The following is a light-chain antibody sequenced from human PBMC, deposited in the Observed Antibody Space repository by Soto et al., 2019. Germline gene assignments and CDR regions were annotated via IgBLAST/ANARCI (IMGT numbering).Light chain of an antibody. CDR2: KAS. J-gene: IGKJ5*01. CDR1: QSISHW. V-gene: IGKV1-5*03. CDR3: HSRA. Sequence: DIQMTQSPSTLSAPVGDRVTITCRASQSISHWLAWYQQKPGKAPKVLIYKASSLKSGVPSRFSGSGSGTEFTLTISRLQPDDFATYFCHSRAFGQGTRLEIK.